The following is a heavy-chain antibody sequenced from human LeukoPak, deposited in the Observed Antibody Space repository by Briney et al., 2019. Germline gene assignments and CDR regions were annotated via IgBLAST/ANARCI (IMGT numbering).Heavy chain of an antibody. CDR1: GGSISSSSYY. Sequence: SETLSLTCTVSGGSISSSSYYWGWIRQPPGKGLEWIGSIYYSGSTYYNPSLKSRVTISVDTSKNQFSLKLSSVTAADTAVYYCARPHRRSMVRGVIYFDYWGQGTLVTVSS. D-gene: IGHD3-10*01. V-gene: IGHV4-39*07. J-gene: IGHJ4*02. CDR3: ARPHRRSMVRGVIYFDY. CDR2: IYYSGST.